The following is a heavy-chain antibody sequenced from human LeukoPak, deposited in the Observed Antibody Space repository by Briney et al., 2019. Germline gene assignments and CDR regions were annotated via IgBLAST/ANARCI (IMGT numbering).Heavy chain of an antibody. J-gene: IGHJ4*02. CDR3: ARDEGAGGYYDSSGYYAN. V-gene: IGHV4-31*03. Sequence: SQTLSLTCTVSGGSISSGGYYWSWIRQHPGKGREWIGYIYYSGSTYYNPSLKSRVTISVDTSKNQFSLKLSSVTAADTAVYYCARDEGAGGYYDSSGYYANWGQGTLVTVSS. D-gene: IGHD3-22*01. CDR2: IYYSGST. CDR1: GGSISSGGYY.